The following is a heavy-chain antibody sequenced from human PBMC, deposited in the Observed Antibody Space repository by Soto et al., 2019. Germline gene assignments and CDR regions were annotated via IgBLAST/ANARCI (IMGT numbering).Heavy chain of an antibody. Sequence: PGGYLRLSCAASGFTFSSDGMHWVRQAPGKGLEWVAVISYDGSYKYYADSVKGRFTISRDNSKNTLYLQMNSLRAEDTAVYYCAKWNGGFDYWGQGTLVTVSS. D-gene: IGHD3-16*01. J-gene: IGHJ4*02. CDR3: AKWNGGFDY. V-gene: IGHV3-30*18. CDR1: GFTFSSDG. CDR2: ISYDGSYK.